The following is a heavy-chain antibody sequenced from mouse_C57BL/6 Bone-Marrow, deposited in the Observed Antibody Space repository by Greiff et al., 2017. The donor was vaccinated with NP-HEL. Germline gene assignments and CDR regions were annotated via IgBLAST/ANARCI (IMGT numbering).Heavy chain of an antibody. CDR1: GYTFTDYY. J-gene: IGHJ2*01. CDR2: IHPGSGST. CDR3: ESRGHTSIGYFDY. Sequence: QVQLQQPGAELVRPGASVKLSCKASGYTFTDYYMHWVKQRPGQGLEWIGRIHPGSGSTYYNEKFKGKATLTVDKSSSTAYMQLSSLTSEDSAVYFCESRGHTSIGYFDYWGQGTTLTVSS. V-gene: IGHV1-76*01. D-gene: IGHD5-1-1*01.